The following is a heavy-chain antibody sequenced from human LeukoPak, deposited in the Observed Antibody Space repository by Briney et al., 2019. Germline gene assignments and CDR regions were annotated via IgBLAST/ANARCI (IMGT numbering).Heavy chain of an antibody. J-gene: IGHJ6*03. CDR2: IYYSGST. D-gene: IGHD3-22*01. CDR1: GGSISSYY. CDR3: AKDGLERGDDTDYMDV. Sequence: SETLSLTCTVSGGSISSYYWSWIRQPPGKGLEWIGYIYYSGSTNYNPSLKSRVTISVDKSKNQFSLNLSSVTAADTAVYYCAKDGLERGDDTDYMDVWGKGTTVTVSS. V-gene: IGHV4-59*12.